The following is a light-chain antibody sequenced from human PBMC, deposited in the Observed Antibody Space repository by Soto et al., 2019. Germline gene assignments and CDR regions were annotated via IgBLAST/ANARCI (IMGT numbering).Light chain of an antibody. V-gene: IGKV3-11*01. J-gene: IGKJ1*01. CDR1: QSVNGL. CDR3: QQYSSSRT. CDR2: DAS. Sequence: EIMLKQSPATLSLSPGERATLSCRASQSVNGLLGWYQQRPGQAPRLLISDASKRATGIPARFSGSGFETDFTLTISSLEPEDFAVYYCQQYSSSRTYGQGTKV.